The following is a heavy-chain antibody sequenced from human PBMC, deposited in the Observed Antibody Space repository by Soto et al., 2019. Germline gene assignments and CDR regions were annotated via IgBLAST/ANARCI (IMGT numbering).Heavy chain of an antibody. V-gene: IGHV3-23*01. D-gene: IGHD6-13*01. Sequence: EVQLLESGGGLVQPGGSLRLSCAAAGFTFSIYAMSWVRQAPGKGLEWVSAISGSGGSTYYADSVKGRFTISRDNSKNTLYLQMNSVRADDTAVYYCAKATRGGAATLIRDYWGQGTLVTVSS. J-gene: IGHJ4*02. CDR3: AKATRGGAATLIRDY. CDR2: ISGSGGST. CDR1: GFTFSIYA.